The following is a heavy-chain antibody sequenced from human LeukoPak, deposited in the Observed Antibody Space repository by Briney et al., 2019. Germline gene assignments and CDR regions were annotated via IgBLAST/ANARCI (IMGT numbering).Heavy chain of an antibody. CDR2: MNPNSGNT. CDR3: ARVLLRKYDFWSGYPDKTSYYYYGMDV. Sequence: ASVKVSCKASGYTFTSYDINWVRQATGQGLEWMGWMNPNSGNTGYAQKFQGRVTMTRNTSISTAYMELSSLRSEDTAVYYCARVLLRKYDFWSGYPDKTSYYYYGMDVWGQGTTVTVSS. V-gene: IGHV1-8*01. D-gene: IGHD3-3*01. J-gene: IGHJ6*02. CDR1: GYTFTSYD.